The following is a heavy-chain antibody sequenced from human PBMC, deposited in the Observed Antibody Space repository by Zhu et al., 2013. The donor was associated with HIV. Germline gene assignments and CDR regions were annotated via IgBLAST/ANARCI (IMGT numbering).Heavy chain of an antibody. CDR1: GYIFTSYG. V-gene: IGHV1-18*01. Sequence: QVQLVQSGAEVKKPGASVKVSCRASGYIFTSYGISWVRQAPGQGLEWMGWISAYNGNTNYAQNLQGRVTMTTDTSTSTAYMELRSLRSDDTAVYYCARDRYSSGLTTPNWFDPWGQGTLVTVSS. J-gene: IGHJ5*02. D-gene: IGHD6-19*01. CDR2: ISAYNGNT. CDR3: ARDRYSSGLTTPNWFDP.